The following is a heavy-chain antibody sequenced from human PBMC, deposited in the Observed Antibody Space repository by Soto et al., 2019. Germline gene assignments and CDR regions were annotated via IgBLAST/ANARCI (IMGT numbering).Heavy chain of an antibody. J-gene: IGHJ4*02. CDR2: IKSTKDGGAR. CDR3: EGWNDF. Sequence: EVHVVESGGDPVEPGGSLRLSCVTSGFMFSSAWMSWVRQAPGKGLEWVARIKSTKDGGARDYAAPVNGRFSISRDDSKSTVYLQMNSLRVEDTALYCVEGWNDFWGQGTLVTVSS. D-gene: IGHD1-1*01. V-gene: IGHV3-15*01. CDR1: GFMFSSAW.